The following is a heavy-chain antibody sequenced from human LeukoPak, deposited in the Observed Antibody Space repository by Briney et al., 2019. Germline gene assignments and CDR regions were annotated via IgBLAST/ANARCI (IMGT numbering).Heavy chain of an antibody. CDR1: GYIFTSYY. V-gene: IGHV1-46*01. J-gene: IGHJ3*02. CDR2: ISPSGSST. CDR3: ARGGSRSPRDAFDI. Sequence: GASVKVSCKASGYIFTSYYMYWVRQAPGQGLEWIGIISPSGSSTTYAQKFQGRVSMTRDMSTSTVYMELSSLRSEDTAVYLCARGGSRSPRDAFDIWGQGTMVTVSS. D-gene: IGHD3-16*01.